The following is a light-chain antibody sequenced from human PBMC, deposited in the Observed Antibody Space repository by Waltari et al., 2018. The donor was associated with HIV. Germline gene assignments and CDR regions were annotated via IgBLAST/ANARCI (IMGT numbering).Light chain of an antibody. Sequence: EIVLTQSPATLSLSPGVRATLSCRASQSVSPYLAWYQQKPGQAPRLLIYGASSRATVIPARFSGSGSGTDFSLTISSLEPGDFGVYYCQQRSNRPITFGQGTRLEIK. J-gene: IGKJ5*01. CDR3: QQRSNRPIT. V-gene: IGKV3-11*01. CDR2: GAS. CDR1: QSVSPY.